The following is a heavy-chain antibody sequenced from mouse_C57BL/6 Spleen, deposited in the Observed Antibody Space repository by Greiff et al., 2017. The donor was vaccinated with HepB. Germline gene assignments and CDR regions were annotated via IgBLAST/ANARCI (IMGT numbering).Heavy chain of an antibody. Sequence: VQLQQSGAELVRPGASVKLSCTASGFNIKDDYMHWVKQRPEQGLEWIGWIDPENGDTEYASKFQGKATITADTSSNTAYLQLSSLTSEDTAVYYCTLYYGSSSRFAYWGQGTLVTVSA. CDR2: IDPENGDT. V-gene: IGHV14-4*01. D-gene: IGHD1-1*01. J-gene: IGHJ3*01. CDR3: TLYYGSSSRFAY. CDR1: GFNIKDDY.